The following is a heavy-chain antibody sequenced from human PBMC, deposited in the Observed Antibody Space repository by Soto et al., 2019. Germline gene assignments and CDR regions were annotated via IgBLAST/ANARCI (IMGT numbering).Heavy chain of an antibody. CDR2: IKSKTDGGTT. V-gene: IGHV3-15*07. D-gene: IGHD3-22*01. Sequence: GGSLRLSCAASGFTFSNAWMNWVRQAPGKGLEWVGRIKSKTDGGTTDYAAPVKGRFTISRDDSKNTLYLQMNSLKTEDTAVYYCTTDSPGYYDSSGYYFRRFALDYWGQGTLVTVSS. CDR3: TTDSPGYYDSSGYYFRRFALDY. CDR1: GFTFSNAW. J-gene: IGHJ4*02.